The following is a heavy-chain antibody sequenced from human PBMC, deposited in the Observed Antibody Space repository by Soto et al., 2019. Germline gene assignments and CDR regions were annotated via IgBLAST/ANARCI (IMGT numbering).Heavy chain of an antibody. D-gene: IGHD2-15*01. CDR1: GGSISSYY. Sequence: QVQLQESGPGLVEPSETLSLTCTVSGGSISSYYGSWIRQPPGKGLEWIAYISYSGSTNYNPSLKSRVTISVDTSRNQFSLRLSSVTAADTDVYYCARGGASAAPHFDIWGQGTMVTVSS. CDR3: ARGGASAAPHFDI. CDR2: ISYSGST. V-gene: IGHV4-59*01. J-gene: IGHJ3*02.